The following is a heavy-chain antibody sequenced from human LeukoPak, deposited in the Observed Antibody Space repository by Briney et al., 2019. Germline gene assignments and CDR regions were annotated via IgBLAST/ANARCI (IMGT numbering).Heavy chain of an antibody. V-gene: IGHV3-7*01. J-gene: IGHJ3*02. D-gene: IGHD7-27*01. CDR1: EFTFSSDW. Sequence: GGSLRLSCAAAEFTFSSDWMSWVRQAPGKGLEWVANIKQDGSEKYYVDSVKGRFTISRDNAKNSLFLQMNSLRAGDTAVYYCARANWGFGLPFDIWGQGTMVTVSS. CDR2: IKQDGSEK. CDR3: ARANWGFGLPFDI.